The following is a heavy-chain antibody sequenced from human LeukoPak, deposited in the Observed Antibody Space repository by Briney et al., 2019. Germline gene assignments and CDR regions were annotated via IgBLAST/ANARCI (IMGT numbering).Heavy chain of an antibody. V-gene: IGHV4-39*01. CDR3: ARRRYSGSSQHFDY. Sequence: SETLSLTCTVSDVSISTSGYYWAWIRQPPGKGLEWIGSIFYSGKTYYNPSLESRVTISVDTSTNQFSLKLTSVTAADTAVYYCARRRYSGSSQHFDYWGQGTLVTVSS. CDR2: IFYSGKT. J-gene: IGHJ4*02. CDR1: DVSISTSGYY. D-gene: IGHD1-26*01.